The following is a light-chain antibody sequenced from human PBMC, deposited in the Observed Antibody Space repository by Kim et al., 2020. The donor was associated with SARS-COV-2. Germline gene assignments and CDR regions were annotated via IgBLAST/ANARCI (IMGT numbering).Light chain of an antibody. CDR1: QGIRNY. CDR2: AAS. J-gene: IGKJ1*01. V-gene: IGKV1-27*01. Sequence: AAVGVRVTITCRARQGIRNYLAWYQQKPGKGPKLLIYAASTLQSGVPSRFSGSGSGTDFTLTISSLQPEDVATYYCHMYNSAPWTFGQGTKVDIK. CDR3: HMYNSAPWT.